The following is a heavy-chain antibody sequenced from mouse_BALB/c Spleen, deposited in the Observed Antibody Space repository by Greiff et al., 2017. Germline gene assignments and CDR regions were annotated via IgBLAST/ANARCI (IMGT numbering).Heavy chain of an antibody. Sequence: QVQLQQSGAELVRPGVSVKISCKGSGYTFTDYAMHWVKQSHAKSLEWIGVISTYYGDASYNQKFKGKATMTVDKSSSTAYMELSSLTSEDSAVYYCTKGSSYPDYWGQGTTLTVSS. J-gene: IGHJ2*01. CDR2: ISTYYGDA. V-gene: IGHV1S137*01. CDR1: GYTFTDYA. CDR3: TKGSSYPDY. D-gene: IGHD1-1*01.